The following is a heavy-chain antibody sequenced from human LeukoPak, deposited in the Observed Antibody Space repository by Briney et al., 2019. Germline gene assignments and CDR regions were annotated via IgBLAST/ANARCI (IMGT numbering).Heavy chain of an antibody. CDR3: ASVREMATIAIDD. J-gene: IGHJ4*02. V-gene: IGHV1-2*02. CDR1: GYTFTGYY. Sequence: ASVKVSCKASGYTFTGYYMHWLRQAPGQGLEWMGWINPNSGGTNYAQKFQGRVTMTRDTSISTAYMELSRLRSYDTVVYYGASVREMATIAIDDGVQGTLVTVSS. CDR2: INPNSGGT. D-gene: IGHD5-24*01.